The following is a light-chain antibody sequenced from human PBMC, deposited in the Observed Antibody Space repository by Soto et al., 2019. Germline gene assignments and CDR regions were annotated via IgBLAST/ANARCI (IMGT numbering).Light chain of an antibody. V-gene: IGKV1-33*01. Sequence: DIQMTQSPSSLSASVGDRVTITCQASQDISNYLNWYKQKPGKAPKLLVYDASNLETGVPSRFNGSGSGTLFTFTITRLQPEDIGTYYCQQYDSLPLTFGGGTKVQIK. J-gene: IGKJ4*01. CDR2: DAS. CDR3: QQYDSLPLT. CDR1: QDISNY.